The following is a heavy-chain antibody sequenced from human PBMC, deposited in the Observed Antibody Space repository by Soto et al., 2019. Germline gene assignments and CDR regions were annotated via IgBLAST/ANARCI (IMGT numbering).Heavy chain of an antibody. J-gene: IGHJ4*01. CDR3: ASYRGGYSWDY. V-gene: IGHV3-72*01. Sequence: EVQLVESGGGLVQPGGSLRLSCAASGLTLSDHRMDWVRQAPGKGLEWVARIRGKVNSDTTEYDASVKGRFTISRDDSGNSLYLQMDSLQTEDTAVYYCASYRGGYSWDYWGHGTLVTVS. D-gene: IGHD3-10*01. CDR1: GLTLSDHR. CDR2: IRGKVNSDTT.